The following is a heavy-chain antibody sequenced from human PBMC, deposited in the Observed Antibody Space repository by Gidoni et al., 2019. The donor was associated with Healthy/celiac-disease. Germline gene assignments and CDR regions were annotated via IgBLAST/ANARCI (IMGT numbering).Heavy chain of an antibody. Sequence: EVQLVQSGAEVKKPGASRRISCKCSVSTSPSYWIIWVRQTPGKGLEWMWRIDPSDSYTNYSPSFQGHVTISADKSISTAYLQWSSLKASDTAMYYCARLSTPRSPGGDYWGQGTLVTVSS. J-gene: IGHJ4*02. CDR1: VSTSPSYW. CDR2: IDPSDSYT. CDR3: ARLSTPRSPGGDY. V-gene: IGHV5-10-1*03.